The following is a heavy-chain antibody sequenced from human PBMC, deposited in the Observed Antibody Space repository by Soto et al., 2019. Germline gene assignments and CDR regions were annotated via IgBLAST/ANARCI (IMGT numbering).Heavy chain of an antibody. V-gene: IGHV1-69*08. J-gene: IGHJ6*03. Sequence: QVQLVQSGAEVKKPGSSVKVSCEASGGSFSSYIFTWVRQAPGQGLEWMGRVIPIQGRANYALKFQDRVTITADKSTNTVYMELRSLRPEDTALYYCAKGLVFVDHAYMDVWGKGTTVTVSS. CDR3: AKGLVFVDHAYMDV. CDR2: VIPIQGRA. CDR1: GGSFSSYI. D-gene: IGHD2-21*01.